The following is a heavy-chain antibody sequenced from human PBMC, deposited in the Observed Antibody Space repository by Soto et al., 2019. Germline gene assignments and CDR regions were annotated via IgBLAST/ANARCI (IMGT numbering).Heavy chain of an antibody. CDR2: IDASVNT. CDR1: VDSITTDY. Sequence: PSETLSLTCTVSVDSITTDYWSWIRQPAGKGLEWIGRIDASVNTNYNPSLNSRVTMSIDTSKKQFPLKLTSVTAADTAIYYCARYSNNRLQTEGMDVWGQGTTVTVSS. J-gene: IGHJ6*02. V-gene: IGHV4-4*07. D-gene: IGHD6-13*01. CDR3: ARYSNNRLQTEGMDV.